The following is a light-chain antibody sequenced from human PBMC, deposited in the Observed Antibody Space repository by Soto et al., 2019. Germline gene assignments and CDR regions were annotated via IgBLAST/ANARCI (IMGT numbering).Light chain of an antibody. V-gene: IGKV3-15*01. CDR2: GAP. CDR1: ESINQK. CDR3: QQYNTWPLT. Sequence: ETVMTQSPATLSVSPGEGAPLSCRATESINQKLAGYQQKPGQAPRLLIHGAPYRATGIPDRFSGRGSGTEFTLAISRLQSEDFAVYYCQQYNTWPLTFGGGTKVDIK. J-gene: IGKJ4*01.